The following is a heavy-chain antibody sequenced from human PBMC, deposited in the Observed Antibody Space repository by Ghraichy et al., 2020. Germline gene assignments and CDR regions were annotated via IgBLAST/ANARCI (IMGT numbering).Heavy chain of an antibody. CDR3: AREIPAAITGGWFDP. V-gene: IGHV4-31*03. CDR1: GGSISSGGYY. CDR2: IYYSGST. Sequence: NLSLTCTVSGGSISSGGYYWSWIRQHPGKGLEWIGYIYYSGSTYYNPSLKSRVTISVDTSKNQFSLKLSSVTAADTAVYYCAREIPAAITGGWFDPWGQGTLVIVSS. J-gene: IGHJ5*02. D-gene: IGHD2-2*01.